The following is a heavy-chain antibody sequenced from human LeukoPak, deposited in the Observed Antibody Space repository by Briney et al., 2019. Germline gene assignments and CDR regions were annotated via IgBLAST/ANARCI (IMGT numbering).Heavy chain of an antibody. CDR3: ARGGLLGYCSGGSCSSMDV. Sequence: GASVKVSCKASGYTFTGYYMHWVRQAPGQGLEWMGWINPNSGGTNYAQEFQGRVTITRDTSASTAYMELSSLRSEDMAVYYCARGGLLGYCSGGSCSSMDVWGKGTTVTVSS. CDR2: INPNSGGT. J-gene: IGHJ6*03. CDR1: GYTFTGYY. V-gene: IGHV1-2*02. D-gene: IGHD2-15*01.